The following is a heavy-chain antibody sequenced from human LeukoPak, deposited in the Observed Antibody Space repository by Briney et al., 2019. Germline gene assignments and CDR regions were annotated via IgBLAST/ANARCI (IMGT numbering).Heavy chain of an antibody. J-gene: IGHJ4*02. Sequence: PGGSLRLSCAASGFTFSSYGMHWVRQAPGKGLEWLAFIRYDGSNKYYADSVKGRFTISRDNSKNTLYLQMNSLRAEDTAVYYCAKGRYDSSGYYPNWGQGTLVTVSS. CDR1: GFTFSSYG. D-gene: IGHD3-22*01. CDR2: IRYDGSNK. CDR3: AKGRYDSSGYYPN. V-gene: IGHV3-30*02.